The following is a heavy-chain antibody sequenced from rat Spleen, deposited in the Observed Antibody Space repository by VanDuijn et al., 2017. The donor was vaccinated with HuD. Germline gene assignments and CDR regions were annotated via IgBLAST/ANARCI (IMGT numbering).Heavy chain of an antibody. CDR3: ARPTEGIAWFAY. CDR1: GFTFDDYY. V-gene: IGHV5-25*01. Sequence: EVQLVESGGGFVQPGRSMKLSCAASGFTFDDYYMAWVRQAPTTGLEWVATISYGDSSGHSGTYYRDSVRGRFTISRDDAKSTLSLQMDSLRSEDTATYYCARPTEGIAWFAYWGQGTLVTVSS. J-gene: IGHJ3*01. CDR2: ISYGDSSGHSGT. D-gene: IGHD1-11*01.